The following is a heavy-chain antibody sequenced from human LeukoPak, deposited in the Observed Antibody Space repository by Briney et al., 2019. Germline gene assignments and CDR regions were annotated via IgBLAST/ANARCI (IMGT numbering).Heavy chain of an antibody. Sequence: GRSLRLSCAASGFTISSYAMSWVRQAPGKGLEWVGRIRSTANGYATAYAASVKGRFTISRDDSKNTAYLQMDSLKTEDTAVYYCTGNYYGSGSYADFDYWGQGTLVTVSS. CDR3: TGNYYGSGSYADFDY. V-gene: IGHV3-73*01. D-gene: IGHD3-10*01. J-gene: IGHJ4*02. CDR2: IRSTANGYAT. CDR1: GFTISSYA.